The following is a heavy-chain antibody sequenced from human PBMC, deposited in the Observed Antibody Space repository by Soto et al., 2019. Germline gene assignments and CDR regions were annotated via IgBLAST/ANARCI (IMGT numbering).Heavy chain of an antibody. Sequence: EVQLVESGGGLVQPGGSLKLSCAASGLKLSGSALHWVRQAPGNGLEWVGRIRSKADSDATAYDASVTGRFTVSRDDLKNTAYLQMNNLTTGDTAVYFCTTFDTSLFTDYWGQGTLVTVSS. V-gene: IGHV3-73*02. D-gene: IGHD3-22*01. CDR1: GLKLSGSA. CDR2: IRSKADSDAT. CDR3: TTFDTSLFTDY. J-gene: IGHJ4*02.